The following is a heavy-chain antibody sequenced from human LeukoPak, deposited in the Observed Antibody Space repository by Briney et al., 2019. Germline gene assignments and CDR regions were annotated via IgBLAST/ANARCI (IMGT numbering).Heavy chain of an antibody. Sequence: ETLSLTCTVSGYSISSGYYWGWVRQAPGKGLEWVSSISSSSSYIYYADSVKGRFTISRDNAKNSLYLQMNSLRAEDTAVYYCARVKTALAATDAFDIWGQGTMVTVSS. CDR3: ARVKTALAATDAFDI. J-gene: IGHJ3*02. CDR1: GYSISSGYY. V-gene: IGHV3-21*01. D-gene: IGHD2-15*01. CDR2: ISSSSSYI.